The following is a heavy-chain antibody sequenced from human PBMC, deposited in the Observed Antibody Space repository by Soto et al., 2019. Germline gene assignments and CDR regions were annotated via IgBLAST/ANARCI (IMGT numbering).Heavy chain of an antibody. CDR1: GGSFSGFF. CDR2: INHSGTT. CDR3: ARESEDLTSNFDY. Sequence: SETLSLTCTVSGGSFSGFFWTWIRQPPGKGLEWIGEINHSGTTNYNSSLKSRVTISQDMSENQFSLSLTSLTVADTAVYYCARESEDLTSNFDYWGQGTLVTVSS. V-gene: IGHV4-34*01. J-gene: IGHJ4*02.